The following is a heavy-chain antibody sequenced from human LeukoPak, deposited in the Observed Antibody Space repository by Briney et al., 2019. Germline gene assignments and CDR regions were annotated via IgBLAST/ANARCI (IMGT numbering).Heavy chain of an antibody. CDR3: ARAGDYGSGSFRWRHFDS. CDR2: ISSDGRDT. V-gene: IGHV3-74*01. Sequence: PGGSLRLSCAASGFNFRNYWMHWVRQAPGKGLVWVSRISSDGRDTSYADSVKGRFTISRDNSKNTLYLQMNSLRTEDTAVYYCARAGDYGSGSFRWRHFDSWGQGTLVTVSS. J-gene: IGHJ4*02. CDR1: GFNFRNYW. D-gene: IGHD3-10*01.